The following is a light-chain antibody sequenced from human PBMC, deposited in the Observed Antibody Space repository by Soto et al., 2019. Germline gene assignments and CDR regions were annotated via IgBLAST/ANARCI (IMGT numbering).Light chain of an antibody. Sequence: QLVLTQPPSVSGAPGQRVTISCTGSSSNIGAGYDVHWYQQDPGTAPKLLIYGNNNRPSGVPDRFSGSKSGTSASLAITGLQAEDEADYYCQSYDTRLRDVVFGGGTKLTVL. J-gene: IGLJ2*01. CDR3: QSYDTRLRDVV. CDR2: GNN. V-gene: IGLV1-40*01. CDR1: SSNIGAGYD.